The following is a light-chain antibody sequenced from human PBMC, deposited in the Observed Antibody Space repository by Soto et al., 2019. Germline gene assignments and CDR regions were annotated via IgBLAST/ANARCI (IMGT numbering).Light chain of an antibody. Sequence: DIVLTQSPGTLSLSPGERATLSCRASQSVSSSYLAWFQQKPGQAPRLLIYGASSRATGIPDRFSGSGFGIEFPLTISRLVPEDFAVYYCQQYGSSTLYTFGQGTKLEIK. CDR2: GAS. CDR1: QSVSSSY. J-gene: IGKJ2*01. CDR3: QQYGSSTLYT. V-gene: IGKV3-20*01.